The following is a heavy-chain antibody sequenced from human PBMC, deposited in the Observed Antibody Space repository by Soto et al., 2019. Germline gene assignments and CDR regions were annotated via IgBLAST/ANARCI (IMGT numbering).Heavy chain of an antibody. Sequence: SETLSPPCTVSRVSISSGDYYWSWIRQPPGKGLEWIGYIYYSGSTYYNPSLKSRVTISVDTSKNQFSLKLSSVTAADTAVYYCARGPSFWSGYDYGMDVWGQGTTVTVSS. D-gene: IGHD3-3*01. CDR2: IYYSGST. J-gene: IGHJ6*02. CDR1: RVSISSGDYY. CDR3: ARGPSFWSGYDYGMDV. V-gene: IGHV4-30-4*01.